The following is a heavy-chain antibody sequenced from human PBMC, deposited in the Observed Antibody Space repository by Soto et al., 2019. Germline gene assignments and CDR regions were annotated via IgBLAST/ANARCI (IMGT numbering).Heavy chain of an antibody. V-gene: IGHV4-34*01. CDR3: ARTMIVRQGYFQH. CDR1: GGSFSGYY. CDR2: INHSGST. J-gene: IGHJ1*01. Sequence: QVQLQQWGAGLLKPSETLSLTCAVYGGSFSGYYWSWIRQPPGKGLEWIGEINHSGSTNYNPSLKSRVTISVDTSKNQFSLMLSSVTAADTAVYYCARTMIVRQGYFQHWGPGTLVTVSS. D-gene: IGHD3-22*01.